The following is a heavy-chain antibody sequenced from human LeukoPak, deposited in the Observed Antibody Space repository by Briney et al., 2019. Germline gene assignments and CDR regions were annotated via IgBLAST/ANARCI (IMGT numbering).Heavy chain of an antibody. J-gene: IGHJ6*03. V-gene: IGHV4-34*01. Sequence: SETLSLTCAVYGVSSSGYYWSWLRQPPGKGLEWLAEISHSGSTNYNPSLRSRVTVYVDTSKNQFSLKLSSVTAADTAVYYCARGGGNLLPYFDPKYYYYMDVWGKGTTVTVSS. CDR2: ISHSGST. CDR3: ARGGGNLLPYFDPKYYYYMDV. D-gene: IGHD3-9*01. CDR1: GVSSSGYY.